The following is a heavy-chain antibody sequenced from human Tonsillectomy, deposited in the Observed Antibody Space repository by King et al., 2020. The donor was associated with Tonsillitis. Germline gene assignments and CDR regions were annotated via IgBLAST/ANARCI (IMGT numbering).Heavy chain of an antibody. Sequence: VQLVESGGGLVQPGGSLRLSCAASGFTFTSYAMRWVRQAPGKGLEGVSGISDSGGNTFYADSVKGRFTISRDNSKNTVDLQMNSLRAEDTAVYYCAKDYDSGSYFRAYPNYFDYWGQGTLVTVSS. V-gene: IGHV3-23*04. J-gene: IGHJ4*02. CDR2: ISDSGGNT. CDR3: AKDYDSGSYFRAYPNYFDY. D-gene: IGHD3-10*01. CDR1: GFTFTSYA.